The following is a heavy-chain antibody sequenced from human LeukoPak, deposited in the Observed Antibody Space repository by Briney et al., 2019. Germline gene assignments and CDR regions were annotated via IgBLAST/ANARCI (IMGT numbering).Heavy chain of an antibody. CDR1: GFTVSSNY. J-gene: IGHJ6*02. CDR2: IYSGGST. CDR3: ARGVGATGYYYYYGMDV. Sequence: GGSLRLSCAASGFTVSSNYMSWVRQAPGKGLEWVSVIYSGGSTYYADSVKGRFTISRDNSKNTLYLQMNSLRAEDTALYYCARGVGATGYYYYYGMDVWGQGTTVTVSS. D-gene: IGHD1-26*01. V-gene: IGHV3-66*01.